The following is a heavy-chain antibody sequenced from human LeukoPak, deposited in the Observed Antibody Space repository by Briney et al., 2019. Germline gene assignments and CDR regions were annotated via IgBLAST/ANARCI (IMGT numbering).Heavy chain of an antibody. Sequence: GASVTVSCTASGYTFTIYGISWVRQAPGQGLEWMGWISAYNGNTNYAQKLQGRVTMTTDTSTSTAYMELRSLRSDDTAVYYCARVLNYPTFDYWGQGTLVTVSS. V-gene: IGHV1-18*01. CDR2: ISAYNGNT. D-gene: IGHD5-24*01. CDR3: ARVLNYPTFDY. J-gene: IGHJ4*02. CDR1: GYTFTIYG.